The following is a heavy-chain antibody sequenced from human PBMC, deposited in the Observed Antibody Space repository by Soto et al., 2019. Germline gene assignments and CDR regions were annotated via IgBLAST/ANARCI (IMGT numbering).Heavy chain of an antibody. Sequence: GGSLRLSCAASGFTFSSYAMSWVRQAPGKGLEWVSAISGSGGSTYYADSVKGRFTISRDNSKNRLYLQMNSLRAEDTAVYYCAKDRPLEYSSSWTGVKNWFDPWGQGTLVTVSS. V-gene: IGHV3-23*01. J-gene: IGHJ5*02. CDR1: GFTFSSYA. D-gene: IGHD6-13*01. CDR3: AKDRPLEYSSSWTGVKNWFDP. CDR2: ISGSGGST.